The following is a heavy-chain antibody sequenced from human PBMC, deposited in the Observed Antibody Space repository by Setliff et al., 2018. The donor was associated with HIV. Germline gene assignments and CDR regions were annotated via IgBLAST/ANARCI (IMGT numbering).Heavy chain of an antibody. CDR2: IIPIASVP. D-gene: IGHD5-12*01. CDR1: GGSFNTYG. CDR3: ARGPLYGYDRGYFDY. J-gene: IGHJ4*02. Sequence: SVKVSCKASGGSFNTYGIHWVRQAPGQGLEWMGGIIPIASVPNYSQKFQDRLTITADESTTTVYMDMSSLTSEDTALYYCARGPLYGYDRGYFDYWGQGTLVTVSS. V-gene: IGHV1-69*10.